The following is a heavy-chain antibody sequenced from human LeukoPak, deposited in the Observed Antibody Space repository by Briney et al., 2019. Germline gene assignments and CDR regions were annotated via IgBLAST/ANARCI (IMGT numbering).Heavy chain of an antibody. D-gene: IGHD1-7*01. V-gene: IGHV1-69*04. Sequence: IPGGSLRLSCAASGFTFSSYAISWVRQAPGQGLEWMGRIIPILGIANYAQKFQGRVTVTADKSTSTAYMELSSLRSEDTAVYYCASYRYDQTGTTDYWGQGTLVTVSS. CDR1: GFTFSSYA. CDR3: ASYRYDQTGTTDY. J-gene: IGHJ4*02. CDR2: IIPILGIA.